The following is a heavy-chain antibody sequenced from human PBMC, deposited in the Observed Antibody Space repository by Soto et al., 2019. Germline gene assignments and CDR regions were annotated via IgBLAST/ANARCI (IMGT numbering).Heavy chain of an antibody. CDR1: GYTFTSYA. CDR3: AGIFVVVPPLDY. J-gene: IGHJ4*02. V-gene: IGHV1-3*01. D-gene: IGHD2-21*01. Sequence: ASVTVSCQASGYTFTSYAMHWVRQAPGQRLEWMGWINAGNGNTKYSQKFQGRVTITRDTSASTAYMELSSLRSEDTAVYYCAGIFVVVPPLDYWGQETLDPVP. CDR2: INAGNGNT.